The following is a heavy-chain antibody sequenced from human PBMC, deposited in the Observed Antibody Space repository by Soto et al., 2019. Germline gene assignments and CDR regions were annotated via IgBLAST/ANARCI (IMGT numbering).Heavy chain of an antibody. CDR1: GDSISSGTKY. CDR2: IFSSGTT. J-gene: IGHJ6*02. V-gene: IGHV4-30-4*01. D-gene: IGHD3-16*01. Sequence: TLSLTCTVSGDSISSGTKYWSRIRQPPGKGLEWIGYIFSSGTTYYNPSLKSRLTMSLDASQNQFSLNLNSLTDADTAVYFCVRVPSPFDYYYGMDVWGQRPNFTVS. CDR3: VRVPSPFDYYYGMDV.